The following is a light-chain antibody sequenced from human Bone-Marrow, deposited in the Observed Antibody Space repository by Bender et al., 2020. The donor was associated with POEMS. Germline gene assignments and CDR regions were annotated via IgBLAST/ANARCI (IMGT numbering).Light chain of an antibody. CDR3: AAWDVKLRAVV. CDR1: SNDVGAYNY. J-gene: IGLJ2*01. Sequence: QSALTQPPSASGSPRQSVTISCTGTSNDVGAYNYVSWYQQHPGKVPKVVIYDVTKRPSGVPDRFSGSRSDASGSLAINGLLSEDEAHYYCAAWDVKLRAVVFGGGTKLTVL. CDR2: DVT. V-gene: IGLV2-8*01.